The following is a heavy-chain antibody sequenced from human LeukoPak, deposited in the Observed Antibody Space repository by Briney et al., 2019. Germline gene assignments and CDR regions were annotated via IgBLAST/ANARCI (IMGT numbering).Heavy chain of an antibody. Sequence: GGSLRLSCAASGFTFTSYAMSWVRQTPGKGLEWVASMSGGGDSDYYADSVKGRFTVSRDKSKNTLYVQMNGLRADDTAVYYCTKDASYARENDNSGFFIDWGQGTLVTVSS. CDR2: MSGGGDSD. D-gene: IGHD3-22*01. J-gene: IGHJ4*02. CDR3: TKDASYARENDNSGFFID. CDR1: GFTFTSYA. V-gene: IGHV3-23*01.